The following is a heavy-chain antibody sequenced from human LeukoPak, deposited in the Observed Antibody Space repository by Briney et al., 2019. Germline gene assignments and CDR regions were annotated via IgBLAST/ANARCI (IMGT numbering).Heavy chain of an antibody. CDR3: ARAVVLYYFDY. D-gene: IGHD3-22*01. CDR1: GGSISSYY. Sequence: PSETLSLTCTVSGGSISSYYWSWIRQPPGKRLEWIGYINDSGSTSYNPSLKSRVTISVDTSQNQFSLKLTSVTAADTAVYYCARAVVLYYFDYWGQGTLVTVSS. CDR2: INDSGST. V-gene: IGHV4-59*01. J-gene: IGHJ4*02.